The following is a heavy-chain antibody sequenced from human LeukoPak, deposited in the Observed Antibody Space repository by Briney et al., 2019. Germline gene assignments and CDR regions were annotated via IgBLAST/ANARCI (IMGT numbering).Heavy chain of an antibody. D-gene: IGHD6-19*01. Sequence: GGSLRLSCAASGFTFSSYAMSWVRQAPGTGLEWVSSISSSSSYIYYADSVKGRFTISRDNAKNSLYLQMNSLRAEDTAVYYCARDQYSSGWFDPVDYWGQGTLVTVSS. J-gene: IGHJ4*02. CDR3: ARDQYSSGWFDPVDY. V-gene: IGHV3-21*01. CDR1: GFTFSSYA. CDR2: ISSSSSYI.